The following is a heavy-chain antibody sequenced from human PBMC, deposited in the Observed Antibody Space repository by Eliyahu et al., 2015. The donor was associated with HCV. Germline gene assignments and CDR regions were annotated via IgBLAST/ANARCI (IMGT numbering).Heavy chain of an antibody. Sequence: EVQLVESGGGLVKPGGSLRLSCAASGSPFRSYTRNWVRQAPGKGLEWVSSIGTSSQYIYYADSVRGRFTISRDNAKNSLYLQMNSLRAEDTAVYYCARIRYGDYWIWFDPWGQGTLVTVSS. CDR2: IGTSSQYI. D-gene: IGHD4-17*01. J-gene: IGHJ5*02. CDR1: GSPFRSYT. CDR3: ARIRYGDYWIWFDP. V-gene: IGHV3-21*01.